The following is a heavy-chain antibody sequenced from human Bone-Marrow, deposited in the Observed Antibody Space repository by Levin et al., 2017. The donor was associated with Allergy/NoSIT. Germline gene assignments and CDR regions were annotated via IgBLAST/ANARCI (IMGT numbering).Heavy chain of an antibody. Sequence: SCAASGFMFSSYAMNWVRQAPGKGLEWVSAIRGSGGSTYYADSVKGRFTVSRDDSKNTVYLQMNGLRADDTAVYYCARGRIYGISSTYYAMDVWGQGTTVTVSS. J-gene: IGHJ6*02. CDR2: IRGSGGST. V-gene: IGHV3-23*01. CDR3: ARGRIYGISSTYYAMDV. D-gene: IGHD6-6*01. CDR1: GFMFSSYA.